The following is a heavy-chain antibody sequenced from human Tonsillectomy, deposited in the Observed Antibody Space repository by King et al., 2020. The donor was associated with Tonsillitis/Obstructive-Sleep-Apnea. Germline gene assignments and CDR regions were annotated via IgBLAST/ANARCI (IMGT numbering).Heavy chain of an antibody. V-gene: IGHV3-48*03. Sequence: QLVQSGGGLVQPGESLRLSCAASGFTFDSYEMNWVRLAPGKGLEWVSYISSRGSTMYYADSVRGRFTISRDNAKNSLYLQMNSLRAEDTAVYYCAGERGPGVDYWGQGTLVTVSS. J-gene: IGHJ4*02. CDR3: AGERGPGVDY. CDR1: GFTFDSYE. CDR2: ISSRGSTM. D-gene: IGHD2-8*02.